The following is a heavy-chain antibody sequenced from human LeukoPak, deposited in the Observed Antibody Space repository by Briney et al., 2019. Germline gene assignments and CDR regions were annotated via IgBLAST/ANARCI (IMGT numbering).Heavy chain of an antibody. Sequence: GRSLRLSCAASGFTFSSYSMNWVRQAPGKGLEWVSSISSSSSYIYYADSVKGRFTISRDNAKNSLYLQMNSLRAEDTAVYYCASPSSGSSVGWGQGTLVTVSS. D-gene: IGHD1-26*01. CDR1: GFTFSSYS. J-gene: IGHJ4*02. CDR3: ASPSSGSSVG. CDR2: ISSSSSYI. V-gene: IGHV3-21*01.